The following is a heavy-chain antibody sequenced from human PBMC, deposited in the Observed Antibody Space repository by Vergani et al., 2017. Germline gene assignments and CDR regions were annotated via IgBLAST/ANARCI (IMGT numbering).Heavy chain of an antibody. J-gene: IGHJ4*02. D-gene: IGHD3-10*01. CDR2: INPNSGGT. CDR1: GYTFTGYY. CDR3: ARDLGIRFGEFGPGYY. Sequence: QVQLVQSGAEVKKPGASLKVSCKASGYTFTGYYMHWVRQAPGQGLEWMGWINPNSGGTNYAQKFQGRVTMTRDPSISTAYMELSRLRSDDTAVYYCARDLGIRFGEFGPGYYWGQGTLVTVSS. V-gene: IGHV1-2*02.